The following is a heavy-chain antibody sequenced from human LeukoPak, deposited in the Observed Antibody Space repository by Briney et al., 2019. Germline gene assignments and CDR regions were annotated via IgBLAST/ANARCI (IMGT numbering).Heavy chain of an antibody. V-gene: IGHV5-51*01. Sequence: RGESLKISCKASGYTFTNYWIGWGRQMPGKGLEGMGIIYPGDSDTRYSPSFRGQVIISADKSIRTAYLQWTSLKASDTAMYYCARHTGEGSHFQHWGQGSLVTVSS. CDR3: ARHTGEGSHFQH. CDR1: GYTFTNYW. CDR2: IYPGDSDT. D-gene: IGHD3-16*01. J-gene: IGHJ1*01.